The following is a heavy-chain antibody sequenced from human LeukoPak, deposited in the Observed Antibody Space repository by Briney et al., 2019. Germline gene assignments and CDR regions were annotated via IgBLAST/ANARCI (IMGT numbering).Heavy chain of an antibody. CDR2: IIPISGTA. Sequence: ASVKASCKASGGTFSSYAIGWVRQAPGQGFEWMGGIIPISGTANYAQKFQGRVTITADESTSTAYMELSSLRSEDTAVYYCARGWDSSGTLGYWGQGTLVTVSS. CDR3: ARGWDSSGTLGY. CDR1: GGTFSSYA. D-gene: IGHD6-6*01. V-gene: IGHV1-69*13. J-gene: IGHJ4*02.